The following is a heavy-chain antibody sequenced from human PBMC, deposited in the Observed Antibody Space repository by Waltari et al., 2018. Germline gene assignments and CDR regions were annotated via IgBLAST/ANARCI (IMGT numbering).Heavy chain of an antibody. CDR1: GYTFTGYY. D-gene: IGHD1-26*01. CDR2: INPNSGGT. J-gene: IGHJ4*02. CDR3: ATSLTSRRSIDLVGAIDY. Sequence: QVQLVQSGAEVKKPGASVKVSCKASGYTFTGYYMHWVRQAPGQGLEWMGWINPNSGGTNYAQKFQGRVTMTRDTSISTGYMELSRLRSDDTAVYYCATSLTSRRSIDLVGAIDYWGQGTLVTVSS. V-gene: IGHV1-2*02.